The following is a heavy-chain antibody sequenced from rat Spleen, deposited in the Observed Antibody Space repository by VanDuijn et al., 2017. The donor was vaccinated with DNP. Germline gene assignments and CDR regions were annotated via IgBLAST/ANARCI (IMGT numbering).Heavy chain of an antibody. CDR1: GFIFSNYW. CDR3: XTHMYLRHXYYSTFDX. V-gene: IGHV5-31*01. Sequence: EVQLVESGGGPVQPGRSLKLSCVASGFIFSNYWMTWIRQAPGKGLEWVASIGSTGDNTYYSDSVKGRFSLSRDNAKSTLYLQVNSLRSEDTATYYXXTHMYLRHXYYSTFDXWGQGVVVTVSS. J-gene: IGHJ2*01. CDR2: IGSTGDNT. D-gene: IGHD1-6*01.